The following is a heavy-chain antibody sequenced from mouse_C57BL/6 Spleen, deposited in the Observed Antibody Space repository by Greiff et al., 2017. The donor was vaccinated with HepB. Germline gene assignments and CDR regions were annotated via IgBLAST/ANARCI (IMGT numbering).Heavy chain of an antibody. D-gene: IGHD2-1*01. J-gene: IGHJ3*01. CDR1: GYTFTSYW. V-gene: IGHV1-64*01. CDR3: ASEGIYYGNYDAY. CDR2: IHPNSGST. Sequence: QVQLQQPGAELVKPGASVKLSCKASGYTFTSYWMHWVKQRPGQGLEWIGMIHPNSGSTNYNEKFKSKATLTVDKSSSTAYMQLSSLTSEDSAVYYCASEGIYYGNYDAYWGQGTLVTVSA.